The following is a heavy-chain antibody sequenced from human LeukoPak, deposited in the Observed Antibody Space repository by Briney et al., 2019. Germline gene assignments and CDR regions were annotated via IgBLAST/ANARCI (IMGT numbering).Heavy chain of an antibody. Sequence: GGSLRLSCAASGFTFSSYWMQWVRQVPGKGLVWVSRINGDGSSPSYADSVKGRFTISRDNSKNTLYLQMNNLSAEDTAVYYCASETSGSFPYWGQGTLVTVSS. CDR3: ASETSGSFPY. CDR1: GFTFSSYW. CDR2: INGDGSSP. D-gene: IGHD2-15*01. J-gene: IGHJ4*02. V-gene: IGHV3-74*01.